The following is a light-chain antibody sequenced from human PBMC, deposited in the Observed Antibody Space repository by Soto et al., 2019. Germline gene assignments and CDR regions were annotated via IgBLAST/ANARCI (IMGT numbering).Light chain of an antibody. J-gene: IGKJ1*01. V-gene: IGKV3-20*01. CDR2: GSS. Sequence: DIVLTQSPGTLSLSPGDRATLSCRASQSVSSSFFAWYQQKPGQAPRLLIYGSSNLATGIPDRFSGSGSGTDFTLTISRLESEDFAVYYCQQYVSSPGAFGQGTKVAIE. CDR1: QSVSSSF. CDR3: QQYVSSPGA.